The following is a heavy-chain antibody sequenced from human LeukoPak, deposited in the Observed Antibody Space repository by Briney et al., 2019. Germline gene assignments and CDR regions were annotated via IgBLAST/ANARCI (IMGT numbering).Heavy chain of an antibody. CDR2: IYSGGST. CDR3: ARISVTFFDY. CDR1: GFTVSSNY. J-gene: IGHJ4*02. V-gene: IGHV3-66*01. D-gene: IGHD2-21*02. Sequence: PGVSLRLSCAASGFTVSSNYMSWDRQAPGKGLEWVSVIYSGGSTYYADCVKGRFTISRDNSKNTLYLQMNSLRAEDTAVYYCARISVTFFDYWGQGTLVTVSS.